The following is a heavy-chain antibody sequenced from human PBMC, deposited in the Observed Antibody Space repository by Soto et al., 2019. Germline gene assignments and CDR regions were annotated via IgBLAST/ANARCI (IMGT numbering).Heavy chain of an antibody. V-gene: IGHV3-21*01. CDR2: ISSSSSYI. CDR3: ANAYSSSWHNFNY. J-gene: IGHJ4*02. D-gene: IGHD6-13*01. Sequence: GGSLRLSCAASGFTFSSYSMNWVRQAPGKGLEWVSSISSSSSYIYYADSVKGRFTISRDNAKNSLYLQMNSLRAEDTAIYYCANAYSSSWHNFNYWGQGTLVTVSS. CDR1: GFTFSSYS.